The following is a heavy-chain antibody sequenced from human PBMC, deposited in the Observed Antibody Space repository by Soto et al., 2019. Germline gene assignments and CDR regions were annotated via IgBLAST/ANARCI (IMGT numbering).Heavy chain of an antibody. Sequence: TVSLTCTVSGGSISSGGYYWSWIRQHPGKGLEWIGYIYYSGSTYYNPSLKSRVTISVDTSKNQFSLKLSSVTAADTAVYYCARVNTAMVLDYRGQVTLVTVSS. CDR2: IYYSGST. CDR3: ARVNTAMVLDY. D-gene: IGHD5-18*01. J-gene: IGHJ4*02. CDR1: GGSISSGGYY. V-gene: IGHV4-31*03.